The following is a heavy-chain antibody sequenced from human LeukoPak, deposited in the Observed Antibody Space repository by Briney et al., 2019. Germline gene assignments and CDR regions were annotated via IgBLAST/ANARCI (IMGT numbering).Heavy chain of an antibody. CDR2: INPSGGST. CDR1: GYTFTNYY. D-gene: IGHD1-14*01. CDR3: ARAGITGTFDY. V-gene: IGHV1-46*01. Sequence: GASVKVSCKASGYTFTNYYMHWVRQAPGQGLEWMGIINPSGGSTTYAQKFQGRVTMTRDTSTSTVYMKLSTLRSDDTALYYCARAGITGTFDYWGQGTLVTVSS. J-gene: IGHJ4*02.